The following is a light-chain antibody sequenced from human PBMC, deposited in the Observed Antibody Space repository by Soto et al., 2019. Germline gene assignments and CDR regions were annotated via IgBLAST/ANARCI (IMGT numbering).Light chain of an antibody. V-gene: IGKV3-15*01. CDR3: QQYHIWPWWT. J-gene: IGKJ1*01. CDR2: GAS. CDR1: QSVSLS. Sequence: EIVLTQSPGTLFLSPWDRATLSCRASQSVSLSLAWYQMRPGQPPRLLIYGASTRATDIPARFSGSGSGTDFTLTISSMQSEDFAVYFCQQYHIWPWWTFGQGTKVDIK.